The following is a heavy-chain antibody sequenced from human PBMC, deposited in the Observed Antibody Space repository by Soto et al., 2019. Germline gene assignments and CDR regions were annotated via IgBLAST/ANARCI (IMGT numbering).Heavy chain of an antibody. J-gene: IGHJ4*02. Sequence: WASVKVSCKASGGSFGNSAINWVRQTPGQGLEWLGGFIPVYRTLNYAQKFQGRVTITADESTGTAYMTLSSLASKDTAVYYCATGVIWIGYFTVDSWGQGTRVTVSS. CDR2: FIPVYRTL. D-gene: IGHD3-3*01. V-gene: IGHV1-69*13. CDR3: ATGVIWIGYFTVDS. CDR1: GGSFGNSA.